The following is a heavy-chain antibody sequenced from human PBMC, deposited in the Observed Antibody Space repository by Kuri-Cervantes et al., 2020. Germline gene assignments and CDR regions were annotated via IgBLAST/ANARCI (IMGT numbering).Heavy chain of an antibody. J-gene: IGHJ4*02. CDR1: GYTFTSYG. CDR3: ARATQSYSSGRYKDLDY. CDR2: ISAYNGNT. V-gene: IGHV1-18*01. Sequence: ASVKVSCKASGYTFTSYGISWVRQAPGQGLEWMGWISAYNGNTNYAQKLQGRATMTTDTSTSTAYMELRSLRSDDTAVYYCARATQSYSSGRYKDLDYWGQGTLVTVSS. D-gene: IGHD6-19*01.